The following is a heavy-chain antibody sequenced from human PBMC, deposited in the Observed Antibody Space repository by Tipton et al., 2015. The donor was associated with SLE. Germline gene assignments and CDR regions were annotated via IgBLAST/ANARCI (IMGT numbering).Heavy chain of an antibody. CDR1: GGSFSGYY. J-gene: IGHJ4*02. D-gene: IGHD5-18*01. Sequence: TLSLTCAVYGGSFSGYYWSWIRQPPGKGLEWIGYIYYSGSTYYNPSLKSRVTISVDTSKNQFSLKLSSVTAADKAVYYCAGGYSYGGDYFDYWGQGTLVTVSS. CDR3: AGGYSYGGDYFDY. CDR2: IYYSGST. V-gene: IGHV4-34*09.